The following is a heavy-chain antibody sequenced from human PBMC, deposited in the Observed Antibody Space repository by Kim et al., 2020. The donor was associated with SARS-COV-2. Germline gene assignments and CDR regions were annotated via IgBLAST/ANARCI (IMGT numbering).Heavy chain of an antibody. Sequence: ADSVKGRFTISRDNAKNSLYLQMNSLRAEDTAVYYCARELWFGELFPIDPWGQGTLVTVSS. V-gene: IGHV3-21*01. J-gene: IGHJ5*02. CDR3: ARELWFGELFPIDP. D-gene: IGHD3-10*01.